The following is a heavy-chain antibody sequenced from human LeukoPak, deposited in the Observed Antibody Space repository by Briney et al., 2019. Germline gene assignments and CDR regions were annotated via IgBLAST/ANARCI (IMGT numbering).Heavy chain of an antibody. CDR1: GYTFTSYY. Sequence: ASVKVSCKASGYTFTSYYLHWVRQAPGQGLEWMGMIIPSDRSTVYAQKFQGRVTVTRDTSTSTVYLELRSLRSEDTAVYYCARGYSSGFDYWGQGTLVTVSS. D-gene: IGHD6-19*01. CDR2: IIPSDRST. CDR3: ARGYSSGFDY. J-gene: IGHJ4*02. V-gene: IGHV1-46*01.